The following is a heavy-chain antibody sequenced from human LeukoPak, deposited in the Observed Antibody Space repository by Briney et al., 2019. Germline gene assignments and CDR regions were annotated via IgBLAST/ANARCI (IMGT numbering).Heavy chain of an antibody. V-gene: IGHV3-23*01. D-gene: IGHD3-10*01. CDR1: GLTFRSYA. CDR2: ISGSGGST. J-gene: IGHJ4*02. CDR3: AKDGWFGELLSFFDY. Sequence: GGSLRLSCAASGLTFRSYAMSWVRQAPGKGLEWVSAISGSGGSTYYADSVKGRFTISRDNSKNTLYLQMNSLRAEDTAVYYCAKDGWFGELLSFFDYWGQGTLVTVSS.